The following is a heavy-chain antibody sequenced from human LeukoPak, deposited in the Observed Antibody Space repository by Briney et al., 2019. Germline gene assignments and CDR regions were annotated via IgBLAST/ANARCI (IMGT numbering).Heavy chain of an antibody. Sequence: GGSLRHSCAASGFTFSSYAMSWVRQAPGKGLEWVSAISGSGGSTYYADSVKGRFTISRDNAKNSLYLQMSSLRAEDTAVYYCAKQDSYWDVFDIWGQGTLVTVSS. D-gene: IGHD2-21*02. V-gene: IGHV3-23*01. CDR2: ISGSGGST. CDR1: GFTFSSYA. CDR3: AKQDSYWDVFDI. J-gene: IGHJ3*02.